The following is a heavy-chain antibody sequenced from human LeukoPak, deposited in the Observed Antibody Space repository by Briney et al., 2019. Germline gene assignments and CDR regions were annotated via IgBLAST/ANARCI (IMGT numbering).Heavy chain of an antibody. CDR3: ASSGWATYNWFDP. Sequence: ASVKVSCKASGYTFTSYYMHWVRQALGQGLEWMGIINPSGGSTSYAQKFQGRVTMTRDTSISTAYMELSRLRSDDTAVYYCASSGWATYNWFDPWGQGTLVTVSS. J-gene: IGHJ5*02. D-gene: IGHD6-19*01. CDR2: INPSGGST. V-gene: IGHV1-46*01. CDR1: GYTFTSYY.